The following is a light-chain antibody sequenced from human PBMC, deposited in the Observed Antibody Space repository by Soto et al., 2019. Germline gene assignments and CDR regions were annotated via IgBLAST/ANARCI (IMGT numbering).Light chain of an antibody. CDR3: QQSYNTRLYT. CDR2: GAS. J-gene: IGKJ2*01. Sequence: DIQMTQSPSSLSASVGDRVTITCRASQSISSHLNWYQQKSGKAPKVLIYGASSLQSGVPSRFSGSGSGTDLTLTISSLQPEDFATYYCQQSYNTRLYTFGQGTKLVIK. CDR1: QSISSH. V-gene: IGKV1-39*01.